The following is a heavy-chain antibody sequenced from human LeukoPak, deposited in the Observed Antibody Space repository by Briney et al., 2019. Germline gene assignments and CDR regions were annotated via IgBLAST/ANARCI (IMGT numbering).Heavy chain of an antibody. CDR1: GFTFSSYS. J-gene: IGHJ4*02. D-gene: IGHD2-2*01. V-gene: IGHV3-21*01. CDR2: ISSSSSYI. CDR3: ARGEDTVVVPAAMGGGYYFDY. Sequence: GGSLRLSCTASGFTFSSYSMNWVRQAPGKGLEWVSSISSSSSYIYYADSVKGRFTISRDNAKNSLYLQMNSLRAEDTAVYYCARGEDTVVVPAAMGGGYYFDYWGQGTLVTVSS.